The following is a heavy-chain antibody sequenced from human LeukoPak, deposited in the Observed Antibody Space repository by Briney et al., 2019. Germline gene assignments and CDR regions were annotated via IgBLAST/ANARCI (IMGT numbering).Heavy chain of an antibody. Sequence: PSETLSLTCTVSGGSISSSSYYWGWIRQPPGKGLEWIGSIYYSGSTYYNPSLKSRVTVSVDTSKSQLSLKLSSVTAADTAVYYCARDNSVEDTAWWFDPWGQGTLVTVSS. CDR3: ARDNSVEDTAWWFDP. J-gene: IGHJ5*02. CDR2: IYYSGST. V-gene: IGHV4-39*07. D-gene: IGHD4-23*01. CDR1: GGSISSSSYY.